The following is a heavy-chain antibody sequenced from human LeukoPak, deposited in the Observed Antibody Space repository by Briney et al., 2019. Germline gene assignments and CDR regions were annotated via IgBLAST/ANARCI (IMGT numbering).Heavy chain of an antibody. D-gene: IGHD2-2*02. J-gene: IGHJ6*02. V-gene: IGHV1-46*01. CDR1: GYTFTSYY. CDR3: AREGFGYCSSTSCYTSVSDYYYYGMDV. Sequence: ASVKVSCKASGYTFTSYYMHWVRQAPGQGLEWMGIINPSGGSTSYAQKFQGRVTMTRDTSTSTVYMELSSLRPEDTAVYYCAREGFGYCSSTSCYTSVSDYYYYGMDVWGQGTTVTVSS. CDR2: INPSGGST.